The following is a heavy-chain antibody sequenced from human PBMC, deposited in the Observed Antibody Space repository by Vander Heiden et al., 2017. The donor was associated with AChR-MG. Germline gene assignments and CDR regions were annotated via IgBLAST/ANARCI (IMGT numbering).Heavy chain of an antibody. J-gene: IGHJ4*01. CDR1: GYTFTSYY. Sequence: QVQLVQSGAEVKKPGASVKVSCKASGYTFTSYYMHWVRQAPGQGLEWMGIINPSGGSTSYAQKFHCRVTMTRDTSTSTVYMELSSLRSQHTAVYYCARGAFGEVVTRYYFDYWGHGTLVTVSS. CDR3: ARGAFGEVVTRYYFDY. CDR2: INPSGGST. D-gene: IGHD2-21*02. V-gene: IGHV1-46*01.